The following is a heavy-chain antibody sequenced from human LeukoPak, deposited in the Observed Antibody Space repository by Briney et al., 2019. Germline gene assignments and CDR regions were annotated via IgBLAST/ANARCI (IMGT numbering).Heavy chain of an antibody. V-gene: IGHV1-69*06. D-gene: IGHD6-13*01. CDR3: ARSSIIAAAGPYYFDY. J-gene: IGHJ4*02. CDR2: IIPIFGTA. CDR1: GGTFTSYA. Sequence: SVKVSCKASGGTFTSYAISWVRQAPGQGLEWMGGIIPIFGTANYAQKFQGRVTITADKYTSTAYMELSSLRSEDTAVYYCARSSIIAAAGPYYFDYWGQGTLVTGSS.